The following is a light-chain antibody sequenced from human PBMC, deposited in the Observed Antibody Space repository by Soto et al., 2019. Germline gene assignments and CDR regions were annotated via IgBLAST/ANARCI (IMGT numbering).Light chain of an antibody. J-gene: IGLJ1*01. V-gene: IGLV2-8*01. CDR1: SSDVGGYNY. Sequence: QSALTQPPSASGSPGQSVTISCTGTSSDVGGYNYVSWYQQHPGKAPKLMIYEVSKRPSGVPDRFSGSKSGNTASLTVSGLQAEDEADYYCCSNAAGSTYVFGTGTKVTVL. CDR2: EVS. CDR3: CSNAAGSTYV.